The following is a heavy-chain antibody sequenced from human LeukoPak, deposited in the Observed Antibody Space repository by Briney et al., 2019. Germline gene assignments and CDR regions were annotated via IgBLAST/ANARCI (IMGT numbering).Heavy chain of an antibody. D-gene: IGHD4-11*01. Sequence: SETLSLTCTVSGGSISSYYWSWIRQLAGKGLEWIGRIYTSGSTNYNPSLKSRVTMSVDTSKNQFSLKLSSVTAADTAVYYCARTDYSNYYYYYYYMDVWGKGTTVTVSS. CDR2: IYTSGST. V-gene: IGHV4-4*07. CDR1: GGSISSYY. J-gene: IGHJ6*03. CDR3: ARTDYSNYYYYYYYMDV.